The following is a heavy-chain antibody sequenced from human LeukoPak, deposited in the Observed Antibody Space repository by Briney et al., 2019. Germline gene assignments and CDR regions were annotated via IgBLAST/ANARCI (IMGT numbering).Heavy chain of an antibody. CDR1: GDSIGSRGYS. CDR3: ARRVAGSGTSYFGL. D-gene: IGHD1-7*01. J-gene: IGHJ4*02. Sequence: PSQTLSLTCTVSGDSIGSRGYSWSWIRQPLGRRLEWIGYIHQSGNTYYNPSLASRVSISINMSNSQYSLKLHSVTAADTAMYYCARRVAGSGTSYFGLWGQGTPVTVSS. V-gene: IGHV4-30-2*01. CDR2: IHQSGNT.